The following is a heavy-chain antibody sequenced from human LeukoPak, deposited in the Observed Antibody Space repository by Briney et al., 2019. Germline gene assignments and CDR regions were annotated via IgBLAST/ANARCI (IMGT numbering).Heavy chain of an antibody. J-gene: IGHJ5*02. D-gene: IGHD4-23*01. Sequence: SETLSLTCTVSGGYIITSGHYWGWIRQPPGKGLEWIGSVCYTGVTSTNPFFRSRMSISVDTSKNQFSLNLTSVTAADAAVYYCARERSSSGGHNWFDPWGQGTLVTVSS. CDR3: ARERSSSGGHNWFDP. V-gene: IGHV4-39*07. CDR2: VCYTGVT. CDR1: GGYIITSGHY.